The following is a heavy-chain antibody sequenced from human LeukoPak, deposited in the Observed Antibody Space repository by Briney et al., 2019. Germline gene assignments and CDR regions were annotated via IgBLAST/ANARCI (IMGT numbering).Heavy chain of an antibody. CDR2: IIPIFGTA. CDR3: AGTIFGVVISYYGMDV. Sequence: SVKVSCKASGGTFSSYAISWVRQAPGQGLGWMGGIIPIFGTANYAQKFQGRVTITADESTSTAYMELSSLRSEDTAVYYCAGTIFGVVISYYGMDVWGQGTTVTVSS. V-gene: IGHV1-69*13. CDR1: GGTFSSYA. J-gene: IGHJ6*02. D-gene: IGHD3-3*01.